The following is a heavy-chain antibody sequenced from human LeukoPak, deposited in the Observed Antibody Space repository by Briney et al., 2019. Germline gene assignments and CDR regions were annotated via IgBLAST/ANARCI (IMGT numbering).Heavy chain of an antibody. CDR1: GFTFRSYA. CDR3: AKTPSSDSSGYWADYYYGMDV. Sequence: PGGSLRLSCAASGFTFRSYAMSWVRQAPGKGLEWVSAISGGGGSTYYADSVKGRFTISRDNSKNTLYLQMNSLRAEDTAVYYCAKTPSSDSSGYWADYYYGMDVWGQGITVTVSS. V-gene: IGHV3-23*01. CDR2: ISGGGGST. D-gene: IGHD3-22*01. J-gene: IGHJ6*02.